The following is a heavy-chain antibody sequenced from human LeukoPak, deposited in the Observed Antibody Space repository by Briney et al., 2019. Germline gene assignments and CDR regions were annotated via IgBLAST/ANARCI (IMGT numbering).Heavy chain of an antibody. CDR3: ARDGTAPGIAVADYYFDY. D-gene: IGHD6-19*01. V-gene: IGHV3-21*05. CDR2: ISSSSSYI. Sequence: GGSLRLSCAASGFTFSSYSMNWVRQAPGKGLEWVSYISSSSSYIYYADSVKGRFTISRDNAKNSLYLQMNSLRAEDTAVYYCARDGTAPGIAVADYYFDYWGQGTLVTVSS. CDR1: GFTFSSYS. J-gene: IGHJ4*02.